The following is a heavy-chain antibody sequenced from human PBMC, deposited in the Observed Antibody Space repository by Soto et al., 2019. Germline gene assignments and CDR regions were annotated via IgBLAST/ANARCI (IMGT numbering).Heavy chain of an antibody. J-gene: IGHJ4*02. CDR2: ISYDGSSK. CDR1: GFTFSSYA. Sequence: QVQLVESGGGVVQPGRSLRLSCAASGFTFSSYAMHWVRQAPGTGLEWVALISYDGSSKYYADSVKGRFTISRDNSKNTLYLQMNSLRAEDTAVYYCAREKYSYGRDSTYYFDYWGQGTLVTVSS. D-gene: IGHD5-18*01. CDR3: AREKYSYGRDSTYYFDY. V-gene: IGHV3-30-3*01.